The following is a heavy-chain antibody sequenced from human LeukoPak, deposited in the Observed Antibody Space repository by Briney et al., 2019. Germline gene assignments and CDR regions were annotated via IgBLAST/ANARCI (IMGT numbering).Heavy chain of an antibody. D-gene: IGHD2-2*01. CDR1: GFTFSSYS. CDR2: ISSSSYI. CDR3: ARRDCSSFKCYSFDY. Sequence: GGSLRLSCAASGFTFSSYSMNWVRQAPGKGLEWVSSISSSSYIYYADSVKGRFTISRDNAKNSLYLQMNSLKTEDTAVYYCARRDCSSFKCYSFDYWGLGILVTVSS. J-gene: IGHJ4*02. V-gene: IGHV3-21*04.